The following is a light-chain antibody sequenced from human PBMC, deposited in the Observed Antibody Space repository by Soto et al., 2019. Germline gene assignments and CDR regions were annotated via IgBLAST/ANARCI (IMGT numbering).Light chain of an antibody. CDR1: QSISSW. CDR2: DGS. Sequence: DIQMTQSPSTLSASVGDRVTITCRASQSISSWLAWYQQKPGKAPNLLIYDGSSLQSGVPSRFSGSGSGTEFTLTTSHLHPYCFSTFFCQQYYNFFYPVGQGTKVDSK. CDR3: QQYYNFFYP. J-gene: IGKJ2*01. V-gene: IGKV1-5*01.